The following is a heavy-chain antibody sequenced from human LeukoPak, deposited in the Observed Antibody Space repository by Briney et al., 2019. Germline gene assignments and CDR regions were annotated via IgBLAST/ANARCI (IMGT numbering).Heavy chain of an antibody. CDR1: GFTFSSYW. CDR2: INSDGSTT. D-gene: IGHD2-2*01. CDR3: ARGDAYALNY. Sequence: GGSLRLSCAASGFTFSSYWMHWVRQAPGKGLVWVSRINSDGSTTAYADSVKGRFTISGDNAKNTLYLQMSSLRAEDTAVYYCARGDAYALNYWGQGTLVTVSS. J-gene: IGHJ4*02. V-gene: IGHV3-74*01.